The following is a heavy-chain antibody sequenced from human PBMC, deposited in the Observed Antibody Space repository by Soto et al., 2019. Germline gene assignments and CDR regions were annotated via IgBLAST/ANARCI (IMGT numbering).Heavy chain of an antibody. CDR2: IDARSNYI. CDR1: GFRFNSYS. D-gene: IGHD3-3*01. V-gene: IGHV3-21*04. Sequence: GGSLRLSCEASGFRFNSYSMNWVRQAPQKGLEWVSLIDARSNYIYYADSVKGRFTISRDNFKNMLYLQMNSLRAEDTAVYYCAKHDFWTLYNTGLDSWGQGTLVTVSS. CDR3: AKHDFWTLYNTGLDS. J-gene: IGHJ4*02.